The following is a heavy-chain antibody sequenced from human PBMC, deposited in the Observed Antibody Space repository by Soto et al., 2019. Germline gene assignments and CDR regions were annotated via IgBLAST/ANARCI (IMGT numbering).Heavy chain of an antibody. CDR1: GDSVSSNSAA. J-gene: IGHJ6*03. CDR3: ARQFRYDYIWGSYRYPYMDV. CDR2: TYYRSKWYN. D-gene: IGHD3-16*02. Sequence: SQTLSLTCAISGDSVSSNSAAWNWIRQSPSRGLEWLGRTYYRSKWYNDYAVSVKSRITINPDTSKNQFSLQLNSVTPEDTAVYYCARQFRYDYIWGSYRYPYMDVWGKGTTVTVSS. V-gene: IGHV6-1*01.